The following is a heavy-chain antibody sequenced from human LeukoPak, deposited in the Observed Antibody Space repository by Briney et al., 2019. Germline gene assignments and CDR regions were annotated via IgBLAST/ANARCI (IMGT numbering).Heavy chain of an antibody. J-gene: IGHJ4*02. CDR1: GGSFSGYY. CDR2: INHSGST. V-gene: IGHV4-34*01. D-gene: IGHD3-16*01. Sequence: SETLSLTCAVYGGSFSGYYWSWIRQPPGKGLEWIGEINHSGSTNYNPSLKSRVTISVDTSKNQFSLTLHSVTAADTAVYYCARHPPRSPFDYWGQGTLVTVSS. CDR3: ARHPPRSPFDY.